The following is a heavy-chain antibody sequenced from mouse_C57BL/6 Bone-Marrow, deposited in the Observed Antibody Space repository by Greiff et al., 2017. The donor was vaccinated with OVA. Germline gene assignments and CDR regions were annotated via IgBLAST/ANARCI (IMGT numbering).Heavy chain of an antibody. V-gene: IGHV1-37*01. D-gene: IGHD1-1*01. CDR3: ARDGSSLYYAMDY. CDR2: INPYNGDT. J-gene: IGHJ4*01. Sequence: EVKLMESGPELVKPGASVKISCKASGYSFTGYFMNWVKQSHGKSLEWIGRINPYNGDTFYNQKFKGKATLTVDKSSSQAHMELLSLTSEDFAVYYCARDGSSLYYAMDYWGQGTSVTVSS. CDR1: GYSFTGYF.